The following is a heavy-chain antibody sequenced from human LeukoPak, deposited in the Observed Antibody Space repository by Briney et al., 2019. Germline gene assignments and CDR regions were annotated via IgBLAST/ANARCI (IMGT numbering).Heavy chain of an antibody. CDR3: RGVRGGTEADY. V-gene: IGHV3-11*04. D-gene: IGHD3-10*01. CDR1: GFTFSDYY. Sequence: GGSLRLSCAASGFTFSDYYMSWIRQAPGKGLEWVSYISSSSSIRYYADSVKGRFTISRDNAKNSLYLQMNSLRAEDTAVYYCRGVRGGTEADYWGQGTLVTVSS. J-gene: IGHJ4*02. CDR2: ISSSSSIR.